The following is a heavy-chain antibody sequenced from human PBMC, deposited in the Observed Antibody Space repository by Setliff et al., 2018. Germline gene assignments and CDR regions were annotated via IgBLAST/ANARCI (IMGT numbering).Heavy chain of an antibody. Sequence: ASVKVSCKASGYIFNTFGVNWMRRAPGQGLEWIGWISPYNGDTKYAQNLQGRVTLTTDTSTSTAYVEVRSLRSDDTAVYYCARSPPNRGVGQGHHMDVWGKGTTVTVSS. CDR1: GYIFNTFG. J-gene: IGHJ6*03. CDR2: ISPYNGDT. V-gene: IGHV1-18*01. D-gene: IGHD1-26*01. CDR3: ARSPPNRGVGQGHHMDV.